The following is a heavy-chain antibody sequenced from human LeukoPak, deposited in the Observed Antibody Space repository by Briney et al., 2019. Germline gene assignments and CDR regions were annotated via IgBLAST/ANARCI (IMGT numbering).Heavy chain of an antibody. CDR3: ARVAGLSDAFDI. J-gene: IGHJ3*02. CDR2: INAGNGST. Sequence: ASVKVSCKASGYTFTSYAMHWVRQAPGQRLEWMGWINAGNGSTKYSQKFQGRVTITRDTSASTAYMELSSLRSEDTAVYYCARVAGLSDAFDIWGQGTMVTVSS. D-gene: IGHD2-15*01. CDR1: GYTFTSYA. V-gene: IGHV1-3*01.